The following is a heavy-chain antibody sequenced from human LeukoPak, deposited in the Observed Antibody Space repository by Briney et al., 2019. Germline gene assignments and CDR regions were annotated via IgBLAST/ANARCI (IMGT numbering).Heavy chain of an antibody. CDR2: IYYSGST. CDR1: GGSISSYY. J-gene: IGHJ3*02. V-gene: IGHV4-59*01. Sequence: SETLSLTSTVSGGSISSYYWSWIRQPPGKGLEWIGYIYYSGSTNYNPSLKSRVTISVDTPKNQFSLKLSSVTAADTALYYCAKSGPGARGAFDIWGQGTMVTVSS. CDR3: AKSGPGARGAFDI. D-gene: IGHD3-10*01.